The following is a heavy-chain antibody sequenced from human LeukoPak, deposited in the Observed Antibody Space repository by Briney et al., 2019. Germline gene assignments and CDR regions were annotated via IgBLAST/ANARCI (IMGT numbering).Heavy chain of an antibody. CDR2: ISGSGGST. J-gene: IGHJ4*02. D-gene: IGHD6-19*01. V-gene: IGHV3-23*01. CDR3: AKNGYSSGWYVY. Sequence: HPGGSLRLSCAASGFTFSSYGMSWVRQAPGKGLEWVSAISGSGGSTYYADSVKGRFTISRDNSKNTLYLQMNSLRAEDTAVYYCAKNGYSSGWYVYWGQGTLVTVSS. CDR1: GFTFSSYG.